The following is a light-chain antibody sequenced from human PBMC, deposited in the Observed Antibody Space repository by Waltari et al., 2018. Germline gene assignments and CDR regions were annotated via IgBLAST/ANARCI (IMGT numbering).Light chain of an antibody. Sequence: EIVMTQSPDTLSVSPGARATLSCRASQNIGNNLARYQQKPGQAPRLLIYGASSTAIGMPDRFSGSGAGTEFTLTISSMQSEDLAVYLCHQYNSWPRYTCGQGTKLEIK. V-gene: IGKV3-15*01. J-gene: IGKJ2*01. CDR1: QNIGNN. CDR2: GAS. CDR3: HQYNSWPRYT.